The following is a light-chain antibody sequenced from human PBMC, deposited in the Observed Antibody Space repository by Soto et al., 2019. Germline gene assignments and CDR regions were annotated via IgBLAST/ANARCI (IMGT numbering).Light chain of an antibody. CDR2: KAS. Sequence: DIQMTQSPSTLSASIGDRVTITCRASQSISTWLAWYQQKPGQAPKLLIYKASNLESGVPSRFSGSGSGTEFTLTISSLQPDDFATYYCQQFNSDLFTFGPGTKVDIK. V-gene: IGKV1-5*03. J-gene: IGKJ3*01. CDR3: QQFNSDLFT. CDR1: QSISTW.